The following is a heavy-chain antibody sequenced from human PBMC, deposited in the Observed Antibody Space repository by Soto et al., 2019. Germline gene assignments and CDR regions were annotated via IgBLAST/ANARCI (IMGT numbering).Heavy chain of an antibody. V-gene: IGHV4-30-4*01. CDR2: IYHTGNT. CDR1: GGSISDDSY. CDR3: ARDEYQLLPSVSWFDS. D-gene: IGHD2-2*01. J-gene: IGHJ5*01. Sequence: SETLSLTCTVSGGSISDDSYWSWIRQTPGKGLEWIGYIYHTGNTYYNPSLRSRVSISVDKSKSQFSLKLISVTAADTAVYFCARDEYQLLPSVSWFDSWGQGNLVTVSS.